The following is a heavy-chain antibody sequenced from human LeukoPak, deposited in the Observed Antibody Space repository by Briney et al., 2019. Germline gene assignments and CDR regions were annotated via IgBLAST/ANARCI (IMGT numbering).Heavy chain of an antibody. CDR2: VYYSGST. J-gene: IGHJ4*02. CDR1: GVSLSSDY. D-gene: IGHD1-26*01. CDR3: ARQKDSGTYPFDY. Sequence: SETLSLTCTVSGVSLSSDYWSWLRQPPGKGLEGIGSVYYSGSTNYNPSLKGRAPISVHTPKNQFSLKLSSVTATDTAVYYCARQKDSGTYPFDYWGQGTLVTVSS. V-gene: IGHV4-59*08.